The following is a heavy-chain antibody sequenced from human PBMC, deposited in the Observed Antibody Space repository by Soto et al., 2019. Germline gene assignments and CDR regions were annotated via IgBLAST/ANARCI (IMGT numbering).Heavy chain of an antibody. Sequence: QVQLVQSGAEVKKPGSSVKVSCKASGGTFSSYAISWVRQAPGQGLEWLGGIIPIFGTANYAQKFQGRVTITADDATSTAYMELRSLRSEDTAVYYCARQGDPGGYYYYGMDVWGQGTTVTVA. CDR1: GGTFSSYA. D-gene: IGHD2-21*02. V-gene: IGHV1-69*12. CDR2: IIPIFGTA. J-gene: IGHJ6*02. CDR3: ARQGDPGGYYYYGMDV.